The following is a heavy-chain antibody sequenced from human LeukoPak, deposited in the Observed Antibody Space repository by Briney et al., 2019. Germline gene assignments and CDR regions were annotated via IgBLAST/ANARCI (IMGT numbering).Heavy chain of an antibody. CDR1: GLTFSSYW. Sequence: PGGSLRLSCEASGLTFSSYWMSWGPQAPGKGPEGVANIKQDGSEKYYVHSVEGRFTLSRYNAKNSMYLQMNTLRADDTAVYYCARVRGYRQLDFWGQGTLVTVSS. V-gene: IGHV3-7*02. J-gene: IGHJ4*02. D-gene: IGHD3-16*02. CDR3: ARVRGYRQLDF. CDR2: IKQDGSEK.